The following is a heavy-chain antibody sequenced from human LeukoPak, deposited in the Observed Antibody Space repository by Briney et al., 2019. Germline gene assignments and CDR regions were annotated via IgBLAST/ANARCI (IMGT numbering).Heavy chain of an antibody. D-gene: IGHD6-13*01. Sequence: ASVKVSCKASGYTFTGHYIYWVRQAPGQGLEWMGWINLNSGATRYAQKFQGGVTMTRDTSITTAYMELSRLRSDDTAVYYCARDSATATGFAADYWGQGTLVTVSS. CDR1: GYTFTGHY. CDR3: ARDSATATGFAADY. V-gene: IGHV1-2*02. J-gene: IGHJ4*02. CDR2: INLNSGAT.